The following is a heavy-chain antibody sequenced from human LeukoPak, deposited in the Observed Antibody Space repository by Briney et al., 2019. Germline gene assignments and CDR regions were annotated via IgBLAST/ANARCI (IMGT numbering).Heavy chain of an antibody. CDR1: GGTFSSYA. CDR3: ARDADYYGSGSPGTMVDY. D-gene: IGHD3-10*01. CDR2: IIPIFGTA. V-gene: IGHV1-69*05. Sequence: GAXXKVSCKASGGTFSSYAISWVRQAPGQGLEWMGGIIPIFGTANYAQKFKGRVTITTDEYKSTAYMELSSLRSEDTAVYYCARDADYYGSGSPGTMVDYWGQGTLVTVSS. J-gene: IGHJ4*02.